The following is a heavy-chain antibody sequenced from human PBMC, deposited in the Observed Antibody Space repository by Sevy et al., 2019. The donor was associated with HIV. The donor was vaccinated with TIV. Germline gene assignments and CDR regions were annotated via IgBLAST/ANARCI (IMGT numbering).Heavy chain of an antibody. D-gene: IGHD5-12*01. CDR1: EFTFSSYS. V-gene: IGHV3-21*01. J-gene: IGHJ3*02. CDR2: ISSSSSYI. Sequence: GGSLRLSCAASEFTFSSYSMNWVRQAPGKGLEWVSSISSSSSYIYYADSVKGRFTISRDNAKNSLYLQMNSLRAEDTAVYYCARDPRRWLQSLAFDIWGHGTMVTVSS. CDR3: ARDPRRWLQSLAFDI.